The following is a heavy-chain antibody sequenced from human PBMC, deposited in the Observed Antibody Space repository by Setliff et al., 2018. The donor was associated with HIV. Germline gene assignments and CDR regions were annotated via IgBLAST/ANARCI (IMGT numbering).Heavy chain of an antibody. D-gene: IGHD3-10*01. Sequence: ASVKVSCKASGYTFTGYYMHWVRQAPGQGLEWMGWINPNSGGTNYAQKFQGRVTMTRDTSISTAYMELSRLRSDDTAVYYCARATMVRGANNWFDPWGQGTLVTV. CDR3: ARATMVRGANNWFDP. J-gene: IGHJ5*02. V-gene: IGHV1-2*02. CDR2: INPNSGGT. CDR1: GYTFTGYY.